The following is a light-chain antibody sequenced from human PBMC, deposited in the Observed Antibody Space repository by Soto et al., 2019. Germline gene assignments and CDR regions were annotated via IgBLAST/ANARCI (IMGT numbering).Light chain of an antibody. CDR2: DAS. CDR1: QSVSNF. J-gene: IGKJ5*01. Sequence: EIVLTQSPATLSLSPGERATLSCRASQSVSNFLAWYQQIPGQAPSLLIYDASNRATGIPARFSGSGSGTDFTLTISSLEPEDFAVYYCQQYGSSPTFGQGTRLE. CDR3: QQYGSSPT. V-gene: IGKV3-11*01.